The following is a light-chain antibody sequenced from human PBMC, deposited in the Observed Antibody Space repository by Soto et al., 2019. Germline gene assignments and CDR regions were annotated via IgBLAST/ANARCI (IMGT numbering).Light chain of an antibody. CDR3: QQYGSSPRT. CDR1: QTLRRTY. CDR2: SAS. Sequence: ELVLMQSPGTLSLSPGERDTLSCRASQTLRRTYIAWYQQKPGQPPRLLIYSASGRATGIPDRFSGSGSGTDFTLTISSLEPEDSAVYYCQQYGSSPRTFGQGTKVDIK. J-gene: IGKJ1*01. V-gene: IGKV3-20*01.